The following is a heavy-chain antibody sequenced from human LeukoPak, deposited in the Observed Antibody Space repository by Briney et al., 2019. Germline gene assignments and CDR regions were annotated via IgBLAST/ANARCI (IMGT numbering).Heavy chain of an antibody. J-gene: IGHJ5*02. D-gene: IGHD3-22*01. CDR2: INTGNGNT. V-gene: IGHV1-3*03. CDR1: GYTFTSYT. Sequence: ASVKVSCKASGYTFTSYTMHWVRQAPGQRLEWMGWINTGNGNTKYSQEFQGRVTITRDTSASTAYMELSSLRSEDTAVYYCALNLRGYYYDSSTKGGWFDPWGQGTLVTVSS. CDR3: ALNLRGYYYDSSTKGGWFDP.